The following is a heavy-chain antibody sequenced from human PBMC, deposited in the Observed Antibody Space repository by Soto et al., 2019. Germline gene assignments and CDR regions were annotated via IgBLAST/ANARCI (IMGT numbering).Heavy chain of an antibody. Sequence: SVKLSCKASGVTFSSYAISWVRQDPGQGLEWMGGIIPIFGTANYAQKFQGRVTITADESTSTAYMELSSLRSEDTAVYYCGISIVGIYYCLDYWGQGTLVTGSS. J-gene: IGHJ4*02. CDR1: GVTFSSYA. D-gene: IGHD1-26*01. V-gene: IGHV1-69*13. CDR2: IIPIFGTA. CDR3: GISIVGIYYCLDY.